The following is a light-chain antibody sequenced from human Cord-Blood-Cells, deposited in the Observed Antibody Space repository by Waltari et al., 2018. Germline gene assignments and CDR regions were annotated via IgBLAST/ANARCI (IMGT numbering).Light chain of an antibody. V-gene: IGKV1-39*01. CDR3: QQSYSTPYT. Sequence: DIQMTQSPSSLSASVGDRVTITCRASQSISSYLNWYQQKPGKAPKLLIYAASRLRSGVPSRFSGSGSGTDFTLTISGRQPEDFSTYYCQQSYSTPYTFGQGTKLEIK. CDR2: AAS. J-gene: IGKJ2*01. CDR1: QSISSY.